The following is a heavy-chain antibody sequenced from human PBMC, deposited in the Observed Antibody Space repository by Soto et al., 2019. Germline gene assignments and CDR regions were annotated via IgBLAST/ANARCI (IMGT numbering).Heavy chain of an antibody. D-gene: IGHD1-1*01. J-gene: IGHJ5*01. V-gene: IGHV4-59*01. CDR3: ARDFAGTGPFDP. CDR2: VYHTGTT. CDR1: NVSITSSY. Sequence: SETLSLTCSVSNVSITSSYWNWIRQSPGKGLEWIGFVYHTGTTKYNPSLKGRVTMSIDTSRNEFSLRLTSVTTADTAFYFCARDFAGTGPFDPWGPGTQVTVSS.